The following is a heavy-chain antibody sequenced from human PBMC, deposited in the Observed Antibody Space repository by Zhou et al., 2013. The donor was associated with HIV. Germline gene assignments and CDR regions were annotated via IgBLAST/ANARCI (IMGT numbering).Heavy chain of an antibody. CDR1: GASISSHY. V-gene: IGHV4-59*11. Sequence: QVQLQESGPGLVRPSETLSLTCTVSGASISSHYWSWIRQPPGKGLEWIGYIYYSGSTNYNPSLKSRVTISVDTSKNQFSLKLSSVTAADTAVYYCAGVLTYYYGSGTRAFDIWGQGTMVTVSS. J-gene: IGHJ3*02. D-gene: IGHD3-10*01. CDR3: AGVLTYYYGSGTRAFDI. CDR2: IYYSGST.